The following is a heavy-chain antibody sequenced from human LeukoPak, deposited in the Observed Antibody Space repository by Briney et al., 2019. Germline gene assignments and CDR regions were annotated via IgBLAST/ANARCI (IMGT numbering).Heavy chain of an antibody. CDR3: AKEGKTRTWNYSQAKPVY. CDR2: ISGSVGST. V-gene: IGHV3-23*01. Sequence: QAGGSLRLSCAASGFTFSSYAMSWVRQAPGKGLEWVSAISGSVGSTYYADSVKGRLTISRDNSKNTLYLQMNSLRAEDTAIYYCAKEGKTRTWNYSQAKPVYWGQGTLVTVSS. D-gene: IGHD3-10*01. CDR1: GFTFSSYA. J-gene: IGHJ4*02.